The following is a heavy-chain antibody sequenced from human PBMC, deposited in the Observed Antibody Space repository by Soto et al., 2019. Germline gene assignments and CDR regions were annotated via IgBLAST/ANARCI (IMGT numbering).Heavy chain of an antibody. V-gene: IGHV1-69*06. J-gene: IGHJ6*02. CDR3: ARDLGGPNYYGSGSYFYYYGMDV. CDR2: IIPIFGTA. CDR1: GGTFSSYA. Sequence: SVKVSCKASGGTFSSYAISWVRQAPGQGLEWMGGIIPIFGTANYAQKFQGRVTITADKSTSTAYMELSSLRSEDTAVYYCARDLGGPNYYGSGSYFYYYGMDVWGQGTTVTVSS. D-gene: IGHD3-10*01.